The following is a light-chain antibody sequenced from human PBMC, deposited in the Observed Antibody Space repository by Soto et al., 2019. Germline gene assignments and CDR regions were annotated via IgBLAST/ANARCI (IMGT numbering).Light chain of an antibody. Sequence: DIQMTQSPSFLSASVGDRVTITCRASQSISRYLNWYQQKPGKAPKLLIYAASILQSGVPSRFSGSGSGTDFILTITSLQPEDFATYYCHQSFTTLWTFGQGTKVDIK. CDR3: HQSFTTLWT. J-gene: IGKJ1*01. CDR1: QSISRY. CDR2: AAS. V-gene: IGKV1-39*01.